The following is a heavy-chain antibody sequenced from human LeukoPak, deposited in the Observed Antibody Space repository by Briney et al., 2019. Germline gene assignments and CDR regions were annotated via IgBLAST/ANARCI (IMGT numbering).Heavy chain of an antibody. J-gene: IGHJ4*02. D-gene: IGHD2-2*01. CDR3: ASIVVVPAAKKRPFDY. V-gene: IGHV1-24*01. CDR1: GYTLTELS. CDR2: FDPEDGET. Sequence: GASVKVSCKVSGYTLTELSMHWVRQAPGKGLEWMGGFDPEDGETIYAQKFQGRVTMTEDTSTDTAYMELSSLRSEDTAVYYCASIVVVPAAKKRPFDYWGQGTLVTVSS.